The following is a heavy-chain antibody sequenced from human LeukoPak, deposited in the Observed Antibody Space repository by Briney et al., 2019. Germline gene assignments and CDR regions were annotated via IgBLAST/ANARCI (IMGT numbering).Heavy chain of an antibody. Sequence: GGSLRLSCAASGFTFSTYAMTWVRQAPGKGLEWVSTISGGGTAYYADSVKGRFTISRDNAKNSLYLQMNSLRAEDTAVYYCARRGVLWFGELLYYMDVWAKGPRSPSP. V-gene: IGHV3-69-1*01. J-gene: IGHJ6*03. D-gene: IGHD3-10*01. CDR1: GFTFSTYA. CDR2: ISGGGTA. CDR3: ARRGVLWFGELLYYMDV.